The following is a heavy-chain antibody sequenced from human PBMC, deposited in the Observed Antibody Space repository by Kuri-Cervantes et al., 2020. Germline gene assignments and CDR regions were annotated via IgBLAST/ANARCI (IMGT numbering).Heavy chain of an antibody. CDR1: GGSISRYY. J-gene: IGHJ5*01. V-gene: IGHV4-4*07. D-gene: IGHD3-22*01. Sequence: SETLSLTCTVSGGSISRYYWSWIRQPAGKGLEWIGRIYPSGSTNYNPSLKSRVTISVDTSKNQFSLTLSSVTAADTAVYYCARALRYYDSSGYYMKRPASWFDPWGQGTLVTVSS. CDR3: ARALRYYDSSGYYMKRPASWFDP. CDR2: IYPSGST.